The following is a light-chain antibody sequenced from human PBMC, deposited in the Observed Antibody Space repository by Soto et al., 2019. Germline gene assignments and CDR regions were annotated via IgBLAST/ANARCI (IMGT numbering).Light chain of an antibody. CDR2: AAS. CDR1: QGISSF. CDR3: QQLNSYPIT. V-gene: IGKV1-9*01. Sequence: IQLTESASSLSASVGGSVTLTCRASQGISSFLAWYQQKPGKAPKLLIYAASTLQSGVPSRFSGSGSGTDFTLTISSLQPEDFATYFCQQLNSYPITFGQGTRLEIK. J-gene: IGKJ5*01.